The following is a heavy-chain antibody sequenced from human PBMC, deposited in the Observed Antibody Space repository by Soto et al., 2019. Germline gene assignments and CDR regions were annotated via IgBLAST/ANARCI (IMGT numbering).Heavy chain of an antibody. CDR3: AKETLSYYYYGMDV. D-gene: IGHD3-16*01. CDR2: ISGSGGST. J-gene: IGHJ6*02. CDR1: GFTFSSYA. Sequence: GGSLRLSCAASGFTFSSYAMSWVRQAPGKGLEWVSAISGSGGSTYYADSVRGRFTISRDNSKNTLYLQMNSLRAEDTAVYYCAKETLSYYYYGMDVWGQGTTVTVSS. V-gene: IGHV3-23*01.